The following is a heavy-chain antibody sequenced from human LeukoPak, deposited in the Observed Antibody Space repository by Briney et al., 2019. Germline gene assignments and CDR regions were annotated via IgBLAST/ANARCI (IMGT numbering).Heavy chain of an antibody. D-gene: IGHD2-8*01. J-gene: IGHJ3*02. V-gene: IGHV4-59*08. CDR3: ARNGGHSVWNGAFDM. CDR1: GGSISSYY. CDR2: IYNTVSS. Sequence: SETLSLTCTVSGGSISSYYWSWIRQPPGKGLEWIGYIYNTVSSNNNPSLGGRVAISVDTSKNQFSLKLSSVSAADTAVYYCARNGGHSVWNGAFDMWGQGTMVTVSS.